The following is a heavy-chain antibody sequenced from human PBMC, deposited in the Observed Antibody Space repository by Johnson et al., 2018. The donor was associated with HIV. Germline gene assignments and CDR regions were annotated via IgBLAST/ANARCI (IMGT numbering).Heavy chain of an antibody. J-gene: IGHJ3*02. Sequence: EVQVVESGGVVVQPGGSLRLSCAASGFTFDDYTMHWVRQAPGKGLEWVSLISWDGGSTGYADSVKGRFLISRDNAKNTLHLQMNSLRGEDTAVYYCARGGRYSESVNDAHDIWGQGTKVTVSS. CDR3: ARGGRYSESVNDAHDI. CDR2: ISWDGGST. CDR1: GFTFDDYT. D-gene: IGHD1-26*01. V-gene: IGHV3-43*01.